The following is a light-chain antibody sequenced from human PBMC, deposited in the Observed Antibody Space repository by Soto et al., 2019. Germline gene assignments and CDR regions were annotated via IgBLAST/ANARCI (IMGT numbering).Light chain of an antibody. CDR1: QSVSSN. CDR3: QQYNNWPPPT. J-gene: IGKJ1*01. V-gene: IGKV3-15*01. Sequence: EIVMTQSPATLSVSPGERVTLSCRASQSVSSNLAWYQQKPGQAPRLRIYGSSTRATGIPARFSGSGSGTEFTLTISSLQSEDFAVYYGQQYNNWPPPTFGQGTKVEIK. CDR2: GSS.